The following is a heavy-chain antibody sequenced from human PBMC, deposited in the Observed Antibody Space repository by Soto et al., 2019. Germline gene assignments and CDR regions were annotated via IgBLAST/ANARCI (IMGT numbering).Heavy chain of an antibody. CDR3: ARSLGLEYYYGMDV. D-gene: IGHD1-1*01. J-gene: IGHJ6*02. V-gene: IGHV1-69*12. Sequence: QVQLVQSGAEVKKPGSSVMVSCKASGGTFSTYAISWVRQAPGQGLEWMGGIIPIFGTASYAQKFQGRVTITACESTSTAYMGLRSLTSEDTAVYYCARSLGLEYYYGMDVWGHGTTVTVSS. CDR2: IIPIFGTA. CDR1: GGTFSTYA.